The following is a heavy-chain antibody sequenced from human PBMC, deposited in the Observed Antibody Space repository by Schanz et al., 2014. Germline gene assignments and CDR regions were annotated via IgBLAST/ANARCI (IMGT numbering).Heavy chain of an antibody. CDR2: VSGGGGST. CDR1: GFTFSRYA. D-gene: IGHD3-22*01. Sequence: DVQLVESGGGLAQPGGSLRLSCVASGFTFSRYAMSWVRQAPGKGLEWVAAVSGGGGSTYYADSVKGRFTISRDNSKNTMYLQMNSLRDEDTAVYYCAKEITVIVVVLDAFDIWGQGTMVTVSS. CDR3: AKEITVIVVVLDAFDI. V-gene: IGHV3-23*04. J-gene: IGHJ3*02.